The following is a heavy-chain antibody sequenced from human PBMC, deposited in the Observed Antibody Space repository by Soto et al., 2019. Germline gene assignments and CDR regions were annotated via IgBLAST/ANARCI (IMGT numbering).Heavy chain of an antibody. J-gene: IGHJ5*02. CDR3: ARDENIAAAGSWFDP. CDR1: GYTFTSYG. V-gene: IGHV1-18*04. CDR2: ISAYNGNT. D-gene: IGHD6-13*01. Sequence: ASVKVSCKASGYTFTSYGISWVRHAPGQGLEWMGWISAYNGNTNYAQKLQGRVTMTTDTSTSTAYMELRSLRSDDTAVYYCARDENIAAAGSWFDPWGQGTLVTVSS.